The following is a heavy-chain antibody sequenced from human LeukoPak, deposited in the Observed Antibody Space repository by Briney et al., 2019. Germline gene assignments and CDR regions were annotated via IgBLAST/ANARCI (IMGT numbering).Heavy chain of an antibody. J-gene: IGHJ4*02. CDR3: ATGGTVTTGFDY. D-gene: IGHD4-17*01. Sequence: ASVKVSCKVSGYTLTELSMHWVRRAPGKGLEWMGGFDPEDGETIYAQKFQGRVTMTEDTSTDTAYMELSSLRSEDTAVYYCATGGTVTTGFDYWGQGTLVTVSS. CDR2: FDPEDGET. CDR1: GYTLTELS. V-gene: IGHV1-24*01.